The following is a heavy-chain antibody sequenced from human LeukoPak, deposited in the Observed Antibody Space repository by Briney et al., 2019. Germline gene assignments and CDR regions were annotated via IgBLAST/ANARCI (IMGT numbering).Heavy chain of an antibody. CDR1: GGSFSGYY. J-gene: IGHJ4*02. CDR2: INTSGST. Sequence: SETLSLTCAVYGGSFSGYYWSWIRQPAGKGLEWIGRINTSGSTNYNPSLKSRVTMSADTSKNQFSLQLSSVTATDTAVYYCARGRAVAEYWGQGTLVTVSS. CDR3: ARGRAVAEY. D-gene: IGHD6-19*01. V-gene: IGHV4-59*10.